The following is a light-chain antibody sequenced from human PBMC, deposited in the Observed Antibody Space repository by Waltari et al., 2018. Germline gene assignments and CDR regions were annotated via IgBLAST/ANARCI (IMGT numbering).Light chain of an antibody. Sequence: IQLTQSPSSLSASVGDRVTITCRASQDISGYLAWYQQKPGQAPKVLIYAASTLQSGVPSRLSGSGSGTDFTLTISSLQPEDFATYYCQQLNTYPRTFGQGTKLEI. V-gene: IGKV1-9*01. CDR2: AAS. J-gene: IGKJ2*01. CDR1: QDISGY. CDR3: QQLNTYPRT.